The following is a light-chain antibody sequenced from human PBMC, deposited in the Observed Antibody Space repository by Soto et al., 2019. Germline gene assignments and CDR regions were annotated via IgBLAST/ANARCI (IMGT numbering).Light chain of an antibody. J-gene: IGLJ1*01. Sequence: SVLTQPRSVSGSPGQSVTISCTGTSSDVGGYNYVSWYQQYSGKAPKVMIYDVSKRPSGVPDRFSGSKSGNTASLTISGLQAEDEADYYCCSYAASNTFVFGTGTKVTV. CDR3: CSYAASNTFV. V-gene: IGLV2-11*01. CDR1: SSDVGGYNY. CDR2: DVS.